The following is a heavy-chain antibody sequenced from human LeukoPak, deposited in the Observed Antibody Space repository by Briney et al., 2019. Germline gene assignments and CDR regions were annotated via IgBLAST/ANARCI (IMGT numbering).Heavy chain of an antibody. Sequence: SETLSLTCAVYGGSFSGYYWSWIRQPPGKGLEWIGEINHSGSTNYNPSLKSRVTISVDTSKNQFSLKLSSVAVADTAVYYCAGGSGNSGRFDYWGQGTLVTVSS. CDR3: AGGSGNSGRFDY. J-gene: IGHJ4*02. D-gene: IGHD4-23*01. V-gene: IGHV4-34*01. CDR1: GGSFSGYY. CDR2: INHSGST.